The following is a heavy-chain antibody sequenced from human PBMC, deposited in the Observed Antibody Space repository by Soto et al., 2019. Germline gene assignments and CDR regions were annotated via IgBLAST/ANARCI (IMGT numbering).Heavy chain of an antibody. D-gene: IGHD6-19*01. CDR3: PADGSGWYGDAFDI. CDR1: GFTFSNAW. CDR2: IKSNTDGGTT. V-gene: IGHV3-15*01. Sequence: EVQLVESGGGLVQPGGSLRLSCAASGFTFSNAWMRWVRQAPGKGLVWVGRIKSNTDGGTTDYAAPGKGRFTSSRDESKNTLYLQRNSLKTEDTAVYYGPADGSGWYGDAFDIWGQGTMVTVSS. J-gene: IGHJ3*02.